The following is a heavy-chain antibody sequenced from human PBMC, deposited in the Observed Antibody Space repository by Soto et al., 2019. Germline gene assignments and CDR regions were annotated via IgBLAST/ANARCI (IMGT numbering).Heavy chain of an antibody. V-gene: IGHV5-10-1*04. CDR3: ANLEVTFGSVDVFDT. CDR2: IDPSDSFT. Sequence: PGESLKISCQGSGYRFSDYWIHWVRQVPGKGLEWMGKIDPSDSFTTYSPSFQGRVTISIDKSINTAFLPWTGLKSPDTAMYYCANLEVTFGSVDVFDTWGQGTRVTVS. D-gene: IGHD3-3*01. J-gene: IGHJ3*02. CDR1: GYRFSDYW.